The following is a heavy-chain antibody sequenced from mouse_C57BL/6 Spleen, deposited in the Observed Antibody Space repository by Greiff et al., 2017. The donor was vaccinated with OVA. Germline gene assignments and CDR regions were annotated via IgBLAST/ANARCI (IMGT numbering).Heavy chain of an antibody. J-gene: IGHJ2*01. CDR3: ARRRNGSSSYYFDY. CDR2: IYPGGGYT. Sequence: VQLQQSGAELVRPGTSVKMSCKASGYTFTNYWIGWAKQRPGHGLEWIGDIYPGGGYTNYNEKFKGKATLTADKSSSTAYMQFSSLTSEDSAIYYCARRRNGSSSYYFDYWGQGTTLTVSS. V-gene: IGHV1-63*01. D-gene: IGHD1-1*01. CDR1: GYTFTNYW.